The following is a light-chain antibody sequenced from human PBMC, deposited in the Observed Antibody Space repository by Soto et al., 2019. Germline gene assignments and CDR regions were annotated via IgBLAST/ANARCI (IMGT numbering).Light chain of an antibody. CDR1: SSDVGGYNY. J-gene: IGLJ2*01. CDR3: SSYAGSNNSL. CDR2: EVS. V-gene: IGLV2-8*01. Sequence: QSALTQPPSASGSPGQSVTISCTGTSSDVGGYNYVSWYQQHQGKAPKLMIYEVSKRPSGVPDRFSGSKSGNTASLTVSGLQAEDEADYYCSSYAGSNNSLFGGGTKLTVL.